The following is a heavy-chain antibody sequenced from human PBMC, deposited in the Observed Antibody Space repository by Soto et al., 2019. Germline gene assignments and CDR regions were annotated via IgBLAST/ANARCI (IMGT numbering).Heavy chain of an antibody. V-gene: IGHV5-51*01. CDR2: IYPGDSDT. CDR3: ARRPPGPPKNYYGMDV. J-gene: IGHJ6*01. CDR1: GYSFTSYW. Sequence: PGESLKISCKGSGYSFTSYWIGWVRQMPGKGLEWMGIIYPGDSDTRYSPSFQGQGTISADKSISTAHLQWSSLKASDTAMYYCARRPPGPPKNYYGMDVWGQGTTVTVAS. D-gene: IGHD3-10*01.